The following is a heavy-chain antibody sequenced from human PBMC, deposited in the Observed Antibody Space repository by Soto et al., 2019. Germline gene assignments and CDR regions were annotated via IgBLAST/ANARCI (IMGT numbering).Heavy chain of an antibody. CDR2: ISWNSGSI. CDR1: GFTFDDYA. J-gene: IGHJ6*02. CDR3: AKDKELGPVAYYRMDV. D-gene: IGHD3-10*01. V-gene: IGHV3-9*01. Sequence: GGSLRLSCAASGFTFDDYAMHWVRQAPGKGLEWVSGISWNSGSIGYADSVKGRFTISRDNAKKSLYLQMNSLRAEDTALYYCAKDKELGPVAYYRMDVWGQGTTVTVSS.